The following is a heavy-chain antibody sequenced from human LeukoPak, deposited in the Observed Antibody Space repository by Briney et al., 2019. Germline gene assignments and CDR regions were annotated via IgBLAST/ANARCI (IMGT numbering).Heavy chain of an antibody. J-gene: IGHJ4*02. CDR3: AKLFESGTYNNFFHY. CDR2: ITATSSST. Sequence: GGSLRLSCAASGFTLSNHAMIWVRQAPGKGLEWVSAITATSSSTHDADSVQGRFTISRDNSKNTLYLQMNSLRPEDTAMYYCAKLFESGTYNNFFHYWGQGTLVTVFS. CDR1: GFTLSNHA. D-gene: IGHD3-10*01. V-gene: IGHV3-23*01.